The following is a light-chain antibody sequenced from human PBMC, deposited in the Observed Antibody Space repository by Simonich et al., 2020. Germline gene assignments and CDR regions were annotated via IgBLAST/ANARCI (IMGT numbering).Light chain of an antibody. Sequence: IQLTQSPSSLSASVGDRVTITCRVSQGISSYLNWYRQKPGKVPKLLIYDASSLERGVPSRFSGSGSGTDFTLTISSLQPEDFATYYCQQYDNLPWTFGQGTKVEIK. CDR3: QQYDNLPWT. V-gene: IGKV1D-13*01. CDR1: QGISSY. CDR2: DAS. J-gene: IGKJ1*01.